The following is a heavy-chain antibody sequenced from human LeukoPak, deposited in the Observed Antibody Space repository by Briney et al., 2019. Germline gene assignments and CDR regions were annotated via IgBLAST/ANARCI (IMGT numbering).Heavy chain of an antibody. D-gene: IGHD6-13*01. J-gene: IGHJ4*02. CDR2: ISAYNGNT. CDR3: ASSGQGASGSSWHYFDY. CDR1: GYTFTSYG. V-gene: IGHV1-18*01. Sequence: ASVKVSCKASGYTFTSYGISWVRQAPGQGLEWMGWISAYNGNTNYAQKLQGRVTMTTDTSTSTAYMELRSLRSEDTAVYYCASSGQGASGSSWHYFDYWGQGTLVTVSS.